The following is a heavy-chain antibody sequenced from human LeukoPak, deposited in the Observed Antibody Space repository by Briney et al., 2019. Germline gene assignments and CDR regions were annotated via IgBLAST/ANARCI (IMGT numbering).Heavy chain of an antibody. V-gene: IGHV3-43*01. Sequence: GGSLRLSCAASGFTFGDYTMHWVRQAPGKGLQWVSLIDWEGVSTYYADSVKGRFTISRDNSENSLYLQMDSLRSEDTALYYCATTYDFWRGYYAGNGYQFYYLDVWGSGTTVTVSS. J-gene: IGHJ6*03. CDR1: GFTFGDYT. D-gene: IGHD3-3*01. CDR3: ATTYDFWRGYYAGNGYQFYYLDV. CDR2: IDWEGVST.